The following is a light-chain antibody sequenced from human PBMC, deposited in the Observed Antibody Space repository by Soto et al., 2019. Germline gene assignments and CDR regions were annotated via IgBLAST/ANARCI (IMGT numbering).Light chain of an antibody. V-gene: IGKV1-8*01. J-gene: IGKJ3*01. Sequence: AIRMTQSPSSLSASTGDRVTITCRASQGISSYLAWYQQKPGKAPKLLIYAASTLQSGVPSRVSGSGSVTDFTLTISCLQAEDVAAYYCQQYYSYPLPFGPGTKVDIK. CDR1: QGISSY. CDR3: QQYYSYPLP. CDR2: AAS.